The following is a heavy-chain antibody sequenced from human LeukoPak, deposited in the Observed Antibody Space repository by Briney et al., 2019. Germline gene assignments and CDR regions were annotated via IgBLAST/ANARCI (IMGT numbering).Heavy chain of an antibody. CDR2: ISGSGDNT. V-gene: IGHV3-23*01. CDR3: ATGSRDSNGYFYSQAGYFDF. J-gene: IGHJ4*02. D-gene: IGHD3-22*01. CDR1: GIIFSDFA. Sequence: GGSLRLSCAASGIIFSDFAMSWVHQAPGRGLEWVSAISGSGDNTYYGESVKGRFTISRDNAKNTVLLQMASLRAADTAAYYCATGSRDSNGYFYSQAGYFDFWGQGIQVSVS.